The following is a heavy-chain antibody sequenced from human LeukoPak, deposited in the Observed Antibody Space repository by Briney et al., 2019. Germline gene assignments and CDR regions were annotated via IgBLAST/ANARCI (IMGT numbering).Heavy chain of an antibody. CDR3: ASVLATYSASRTPSWYFDL. J-gene: IGHJ2*01. D-gene: IGHD1-26*01. V-gene: IGHV1-2*02. CDR1: GYTFVGYY. CDR2: INPNSGGT. Sequence: ASVKVSCKASGYTFVGYYIHWVRQAPGQGLEWVGWINPNSGGTNYAQKLQGRVTMTRDTSISTAYMELSSLRSEGTAVYYCASVLATYSASRTPSWYFDLWGRGTLVTVSS.